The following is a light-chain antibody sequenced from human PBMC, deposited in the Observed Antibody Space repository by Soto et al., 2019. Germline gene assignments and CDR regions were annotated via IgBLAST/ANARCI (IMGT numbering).Light chain of an antibody. V-gene: IGLV2-8*01. CDR1: SSDVGGYNY. CDR3: SSYAGSNMVV. Sequence: QSVLTQPPSASGSPGQSVTISCTGTSSDVGGYNYVSWYQHHPGKAPKLMIYEVSKRALGVPDRCSGYRSANTASLTGSGLQAEDEADYYCSSYAGSNMVVFGGGTKVTVL. CDR2: EVS. J-gene: IGLJ2*01.